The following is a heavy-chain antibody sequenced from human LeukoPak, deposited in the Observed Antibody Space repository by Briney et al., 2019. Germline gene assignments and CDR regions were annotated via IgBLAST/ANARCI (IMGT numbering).Heavy chain of an antibody. Sequence: SETLSLTCTVSGGSISSYYWSWIRQPPGKGLEWIGYIYYSGSTNYNPSLKSRVTISVDTSKNQFSLKLSSVTAADTAVYYCARGYDYSSPNNWFDPWGQGTLVTVSS. V-gene: IGHV4-59*01. CDR1: GGSISSYY. CDR2: IYYSGST. D-gene: IGHD4-11*01. J-gene: IGHJ5*02. CDR3: ARGYDYSSPNNWFDP.